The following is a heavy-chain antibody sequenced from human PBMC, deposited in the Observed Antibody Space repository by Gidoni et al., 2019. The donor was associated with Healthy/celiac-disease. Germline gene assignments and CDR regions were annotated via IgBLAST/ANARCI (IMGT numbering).Heavy chain of an antibody. CDR2: ISWDGGST. J-gene: IGHJ4*02. CDR3: AKGTLGELPTGFDY. CDR1: GFTFDDYT. D-gene: IGHD3-16*01. V-gene: IGHV3-43*01. Sequence: EVQLVESGGVVVQPGGSLRLSCAASGFTFDDYTMPWVRQAPGKGLEWVSLISWDGGSTYYADSVKGRFTISRDNSKNSLYLQMNSLRTEDTALYYCAKGTLGELPTGFDYWGQGTLVTVSS.